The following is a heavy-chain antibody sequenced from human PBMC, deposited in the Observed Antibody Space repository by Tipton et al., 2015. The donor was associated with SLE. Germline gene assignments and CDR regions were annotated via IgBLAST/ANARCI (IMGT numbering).Heavy chain of an antibody. Sequence: TLSLTCTVSGGSISSYYWSWIRQPPGKGLEWIGSIYYSGSTYYNPSLKSRVTISVDTSKNQFSLKLSSVTAADTAVYYCARRDYYSKCFDYWGQGTLVTVSS. J-gene: IGHJ4*02. CDR2: IYYSGST. D-gene: IGHD4-11*01. CDR1: GGSISSYY. CDR3: ARRDYYSKCFDY. V-gene: IGHV4-59*05.